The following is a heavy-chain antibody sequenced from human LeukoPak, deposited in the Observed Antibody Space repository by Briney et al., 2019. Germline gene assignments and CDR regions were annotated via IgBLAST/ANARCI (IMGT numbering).Heavy chain of an antibody. J-gene: IGHJ5*02. CDR1: GFNLGSFA. Sequence: GGSLRLSCAASGFNLGSFAMTWVRQAPGKGLEWLSSITAGHYSTYNTDSVKGRFTIPRDDSKNTLYLQMNSLRADDTAVYYCTKDPNGDYVGAFDPWGQGTLVTVSS. CDR2: ITAGHYST. V-gene: IGHV3-23*01. CDR3: TKDPNGDYVGAFDP. D-gene: IGHD4-17*01.